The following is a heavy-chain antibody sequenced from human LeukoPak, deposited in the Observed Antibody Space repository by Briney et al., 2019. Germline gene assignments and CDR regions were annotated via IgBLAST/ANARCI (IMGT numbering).Heavy chain of an antibody. D-gene: IGHD3-22*01. CDR1: GYTFTSYD. V-gene: IGHV1-8*03. Sequence: ASVKVSCKASGYTFTSYDINWVRQATGQGLEWMGWMNPNSGNTGYAQKFQGRVTITRNTSISTAYMELSSLRSEDTAVYYCARGQFGYYYDSSGYLKFDYWGQGTLVTVSS. J-gene: IGHJ4*02. CDR3: ARGQFGYYYDSSGYLKFDY. CDR2: MNPNSGNT.